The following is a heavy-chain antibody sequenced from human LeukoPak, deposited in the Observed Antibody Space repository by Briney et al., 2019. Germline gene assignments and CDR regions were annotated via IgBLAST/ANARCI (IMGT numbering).Heavy chain of an antibody. CDR1: GFTFSDYY. J-gene: IGHJ4*02. V-gene: IGHV3-11*01. D-gene: IGHD5-18*01. Sequence: GGSLRLSCAASGFTFSDYYMSWIRQAPGKGLEWVSYISSSGSTIYYADSVKGRFTISRDNAKNSLYLQMNSLRAEDTAVHYCARDFRRLQIPFHYWGQGTLVTVSS. CDR3: ARDFRRLQIPFHY. CDR2: ISSSGSTI.